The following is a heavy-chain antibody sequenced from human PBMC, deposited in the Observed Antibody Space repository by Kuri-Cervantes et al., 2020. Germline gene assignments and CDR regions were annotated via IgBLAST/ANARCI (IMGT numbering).Heavy chain of an antibody. D-gene: IGHD5-18*01. J-gene: IGHJ4*02. CDR3: AREDTRRTLDS. V-gene: IGHV3-30*04. CDR2: ISHDGGNE. Sequence: GGSLRLSCAASGFTFSSYAMHWVRQAPGKGPEWVAVISHDGGNEYYIDSVKGRFTISRDNSKNTLYLQMNSLRAEDTAVYYCAREDTRRTLDSWGQGTLVTVSS. CDR1: GFTFSSYA.